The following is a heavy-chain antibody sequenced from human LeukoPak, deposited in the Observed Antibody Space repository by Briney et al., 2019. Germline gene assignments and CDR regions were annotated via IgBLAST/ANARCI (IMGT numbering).Heavy chain of an antibody. Sequence: GGSLRLSCAASGFTFSSYAMTWVRQAPGKGLEWVSAISGSGDSTYYADSVKGRFTISRDNSKNTLYLQMNSLRAEDTAVYYCAIGMSSLGDFWGQGTLVTVSS. D-gene: IGHD2-2*01. CDR2: ISGSGDST. CDR1: GFTFSSYA. CDR3: AIGMSSLGDF. V-gene: IGHV3-23*01. J-gene: IGHJ4*02.